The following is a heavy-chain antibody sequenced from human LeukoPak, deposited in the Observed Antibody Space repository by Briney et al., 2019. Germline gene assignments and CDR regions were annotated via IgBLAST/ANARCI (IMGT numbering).Heavy chain of an antibody. CDR1: GFTFSSYE. D-gene: IGHD1-20*01. CDR3: ARRDAYNLYYAFDM. CDR2: INWNGDST. Sequence: TGGSLRLSCVASGFTFSSYEMNWVRQAPGKGLEWVSGINWNGDSTDYADSMKGRFTISRDNANNSLYLQMNGLRAEDTALYYCARRDAYNLYYAFDMWGQGTMVTVSS. J-gene: IGHJ3*02. V-gene: IGHV3-20*04.